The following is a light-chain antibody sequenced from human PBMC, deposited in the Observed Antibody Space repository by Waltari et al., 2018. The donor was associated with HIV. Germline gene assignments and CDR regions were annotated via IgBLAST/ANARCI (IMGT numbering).Light chain of an antibody. V-gene: IGKV3-15*01. CDR3: QQYNNWLT. Sequence: EIVMTQSPATLSVSPGERSTLSYRASQTVSINLAWYQQIPGQAPRILIYGASTRATCIPARFSGSGSGTEFTLTSSSRQAEDVADYYGQQYNNWLTFGGGTKVEIK. CDR1: QTVSIN. CDR2: GAS. J-gene: IGKJ4*01.